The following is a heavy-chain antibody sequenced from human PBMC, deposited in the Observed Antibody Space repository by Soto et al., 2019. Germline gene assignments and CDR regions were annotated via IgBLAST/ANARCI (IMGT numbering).Heavy chain of an antibody. Sequence: PSETLSLTCTVSGGSISTRDSISTRSFYWGWMRQPPGKGLQWIASISYSDGSFYNSSLKSRLTISVDTSKNQFSLSLRSVTAADTAVYYCARSSIEPRVFMYPFDSWGQGTLVTVSS. J-gene: IGHJ5*01. D-gene: IGHD6-6*01. CDR3: ARSSIEPRVFMYPFDS. CDR2: ISYSDGS. CDR1: GGSISTRDSISTRSFY. V-gene: IGHV4-39*01.